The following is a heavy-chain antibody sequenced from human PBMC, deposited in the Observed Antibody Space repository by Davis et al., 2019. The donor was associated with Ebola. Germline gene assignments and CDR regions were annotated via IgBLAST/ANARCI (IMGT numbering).Heavy chain of an antibody. Sequence: GESLKISCAASGFTFSDYYMSWIRQAPGKGLEWVSYISSSSSYTNYADSVKGRFTISRDNAKNSLYLQMNSLRAEDTAVYYCARGGLLWFGELFYYYGMDVWGKGTTVTVSS. CDR1: GFTFSDYY. CDR2: ISSSSSYT. V-gene: IGHV3-11*06. CDR3: ARGGLLWFGELFYYYGMDV. J-gene: IGHJ6*04. D-gene: IGHD3-10*01.